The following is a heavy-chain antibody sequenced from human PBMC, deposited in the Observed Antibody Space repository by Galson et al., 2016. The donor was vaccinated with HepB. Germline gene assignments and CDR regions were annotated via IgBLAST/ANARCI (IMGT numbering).Heavy chain of an antibody. Sequence: SLRLSCAASGFTFTTYWMIWVRQAPGKGLEWVANINQDGSKKYHVDSVKGRFTISRDNAKNSLFLQMNGLRVEDTAVYYCARSPSAAYWGQGTLVTVSS. CDR2: INQDGSKK. D-gene: IGHD6-25*01. J-gene: IGHJ4*02. V-gene: IGHV3-7*03. CDR3: ARSPSAAY. CDR1: GFTFTTYW.